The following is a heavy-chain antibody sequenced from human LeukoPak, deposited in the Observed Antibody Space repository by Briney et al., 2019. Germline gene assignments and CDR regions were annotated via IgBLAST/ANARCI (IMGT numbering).Heavy chain of an antibody. CDR3: ARKIAGSSWGDYYYYMAV. CDR1: GGSLSSYY. Sequence: SETLSLTCTVSGGSLSSYYWSWVRQPPGKGLEWIGYIYYSGSTNYNPSLKRRVTTSVDTSKNQFSLKLSSVTAVDTAVYYCARKIAGSSWGDYYYYMAVWGKGTTATVS. CDR2: IYYSGST. V-gene: IGHV4-59*01. D-gene: IGHD6-13*01. J-gene: IGHJ6*03.